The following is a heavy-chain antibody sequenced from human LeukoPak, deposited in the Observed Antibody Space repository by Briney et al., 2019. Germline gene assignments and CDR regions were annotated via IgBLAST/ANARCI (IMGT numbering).Heavy chain of an antibody. CDR1: GFSVSNNY. Sequence: GGSLRLSCAVSGFSVSNNYMSWVRQTPGKRLEWVAVMYSYGSTHYADSVKGRFTISRDNAKNTVYLQMNSLRAEDTAVYYCTSSGGNFDYWGQGTLVTVSS. V-gene: IGHV3-66*01. CDR3: TSSGGNFDY. J-gene: IGHJ4*02. D-gene: IGHD1-26*01. CDR2: MYSYGST.